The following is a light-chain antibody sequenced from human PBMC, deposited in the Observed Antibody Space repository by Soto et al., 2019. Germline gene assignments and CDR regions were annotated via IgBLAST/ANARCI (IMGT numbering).Light chain of an antibody. CDR1: QSVESY. Sequence: DIVLTQSPATLSLSPGERATLSCRASQSVESYLAWYQQKPGQAPRLLIYDTSNRATGIPARFRGSGSGTYFTLTISSLEPEDFAVYSCPQRYNWRSFGQGTTVEIK. CDR3: PQRYNWRS. V-gene: IGKV3-11*01. J-gene: IGKJ1*01. CDR2: DTS.